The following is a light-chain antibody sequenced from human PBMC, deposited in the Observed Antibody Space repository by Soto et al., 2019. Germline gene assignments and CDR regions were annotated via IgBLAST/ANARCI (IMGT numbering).Light chain of an antibody. CDR3: QKYNRAPFT. CDR2: TSA. CDR1: QGISNY. Sequence: DIQMTQSPSSLSASVGDRVTITCRASQGISNYLAWYQQKPGKVPKLLISTSATLQSGVPSRFSGSGSGTDFTLTISSLQPEDVATYYCQKYNRAPFTFGPGTKVDIK. V-gene: IGKV1-27*01. J-gene: IGKJ3*01.